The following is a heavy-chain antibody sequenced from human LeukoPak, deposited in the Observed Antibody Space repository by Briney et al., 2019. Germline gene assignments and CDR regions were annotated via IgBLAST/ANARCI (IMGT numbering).Heavy chain of an antibody. D-gene: IGHD2-2*03. J-gene: IGHJ6*04. CDR3: ARDLWIMDV. Sequence: ASVKVSCKASGYTFTGYYIHWVRQAPGQGLEWMGSSNPNSGGTNYAQKFQGRVTMTRDTSISIPYMELSRLRADDTAVYYCARDLWIMDVWGKGTTVTVSS. CDR1: GYTFTGYY. CDR2: SNPNSGGT. V-gene: IGHV1-2*02.